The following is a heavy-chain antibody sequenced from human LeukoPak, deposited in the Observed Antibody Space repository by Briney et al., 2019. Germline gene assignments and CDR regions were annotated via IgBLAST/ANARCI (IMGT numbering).Heavy chain of an antibody. V-gene: IGHV3-30*02. CDR3: AKDHMTTLDY. D-gene: IGHD4-11*01. Sequence: GGSLRLSCAASGFTFSSYGMHWVRQAPGKGLEWVAFIRYDGSNKYYADSVKGRFTISRDNSKNTLYLQMDSLRAEDTTVYYCAKDHMTTLDYWGQGTLVTVSS. CDR2: IRYDGSNK. J-gene: IGHJ4*02. CDR1: GFTFSSYG.